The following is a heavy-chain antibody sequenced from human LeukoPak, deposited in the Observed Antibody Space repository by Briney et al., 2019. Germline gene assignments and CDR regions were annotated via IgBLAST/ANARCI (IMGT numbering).Heavy chain of an antibody. D-gene: IGHD2-2*01. CDR2: ISGSGGST. Sequence: GGSLRLSCAASGFTFSSYAMSWVRQAPGKGLEWVSAISGSGGSTYYADSVKGRFTISRDNSKNTLYLQMNSLRAEDMAVYYCAKDGDRCSSTSCYATYYFDYWGQGTLVTVSS. CDR1: GFTFSSYA. J-gene: IGHJ4*02. CDR3: AKDGDRCSSTSCYATYYFDY. V-gene: IGHV3-23*01.